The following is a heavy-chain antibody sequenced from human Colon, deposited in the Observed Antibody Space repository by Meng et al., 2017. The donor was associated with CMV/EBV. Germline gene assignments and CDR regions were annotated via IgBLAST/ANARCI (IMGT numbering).Heavy chain of an antibody. V-gene: IGHV1-2*02. CDR3: ARDRSGFDHRLLAMDV. CDR2: INPDSGVA. CDR1: GYTFTGHY. Sequence: ASVKVSCKASGYTFTGHYVHWVRQAPGQGLEWMGWINPDSGVANYAQRFQGRVTMTSDTSISAAYMEMRNLRSEDTAVYYCARDRSGFDHRLLAMDVWGQGTTVTVSS. J-gene: IGHJ6*02. D-gene: IGHD5-12*01.